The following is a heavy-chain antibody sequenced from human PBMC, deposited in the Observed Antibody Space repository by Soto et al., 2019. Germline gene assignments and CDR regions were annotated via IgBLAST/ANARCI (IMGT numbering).Heavy chain of an antibody. V-gene: IGHV3-23*01. Sequence: EVQLLESGGGLVQPGGSLRLSCAAAGFTFSNYAMSLFRQAPGKGLEWVSAISGSGVGTYYADSVKGRFTISRDKSKNTLYLQINSLRAEDTAVYYCARVIRGGDHTYALDMWGQVTMVTVSS. D-gene: IGHD4-17*01. CDR3: ARVIRGGDHTYALDM. J-gene: IGHJ3*02. CDR2: ISGSGVGT. CDR1: GFTFSNYA.